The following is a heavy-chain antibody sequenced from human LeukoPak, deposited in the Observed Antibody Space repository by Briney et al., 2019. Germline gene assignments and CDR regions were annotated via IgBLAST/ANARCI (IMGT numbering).Heavy chain of an antibody. V-gene: IGHV4-59*01. J-gene: IGHJ4*02. CDR1: GGSISSYY. D-gene: IGHD2-15*01. Sequence: SETLSLTCTVSGGSISSYYWSWIRQPPGKGLEWIGYIYYSGSTNYNPSLKSRVTISVDTSRNQFSLQLSSVTAADTAVYYCARIHRYCSGGACYVLDNWGQGTLVAVSS. CDR3: ARIHRYCSGGACYVLDN. CDR2: IYYSGST.